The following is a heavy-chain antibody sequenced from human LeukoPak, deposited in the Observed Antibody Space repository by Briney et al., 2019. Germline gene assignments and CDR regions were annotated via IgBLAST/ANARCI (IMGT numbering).Heavy chain of an antibody. D-gene: IGHD6-19*01. Sequence: PGGSLRLSCAASGSTFSSYAMSWVRQAPGKGLEWVSAISGSGGSTYYADSVKGRFTISRDNSKNTLYLQMNSLRAEDTAVYYCAKSFSGWNNFDYWGQGTLVTVSS. J-gene: IGHJ4*02. V-gene: IGHV3-23*01. CDR2: ISGSGGST. CDR1: GSTFSSYA. CDR3: AKSFSGWNNFDY.